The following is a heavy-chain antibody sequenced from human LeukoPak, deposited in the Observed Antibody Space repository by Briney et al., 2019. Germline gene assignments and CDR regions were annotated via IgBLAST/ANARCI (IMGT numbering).Heavy chain of an antibody. CDR1: GFTFSSYD. CDR3: ARTPQQQLVLSYWYFDL. D-gene: IGHD6-13*01. Sequence: GGSLRLSCAASGFTFSSYDMHWVRQAPGKGLEWVSAIGTAGDTYYPGSVKGRFTISRENAKNSLYLQMNSLRAGDTAVYYCARTPQQQLVLSYWYFDLWGRGALVTVSS. J-gene: IGHJ2*01. CDR2: IGTAGDT. V-gene: IGHV3-13*01.